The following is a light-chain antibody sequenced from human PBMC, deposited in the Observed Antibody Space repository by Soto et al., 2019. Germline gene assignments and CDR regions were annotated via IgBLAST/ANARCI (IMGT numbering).Light chain of an antibody. J-gene: IGKJ4*01. V-gene: IGKV3-20*01. CDR1: QTLSNSF. CDR3: QQYGST. CDR2: DTS. Sequence: EIVLTQSPGTLSLSPGERATLSCRASQTLSNSFIAWYQQKPGQAPRLLIYDTSSRATGVPDRYSASGSGTDFILTISRLEPEDFAVYYCQQYGSTFGGGTKVDIK.